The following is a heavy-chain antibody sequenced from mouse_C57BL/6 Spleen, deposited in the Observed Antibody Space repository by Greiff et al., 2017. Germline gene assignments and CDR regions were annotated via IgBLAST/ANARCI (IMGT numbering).Heavy chain of an antibody. CDR3: ASDYGSSSFAY. CDR2: IWSGGST. Sequence: VQVVESGPGLVQPSQSLSITCTVSGFSLTSYGVHWVRQSPGKGLEWLGVIWSGGSTDYNAAFISRLSISKDNSKSQVFFKMNSLQADDTAIYYCASDYGSSSFAYWGQGTLVTVSA. J-gene: IGHJ3*01. CDR1: GFSLTSYG. V-gene: IGHV2-2*01. D-gene: IGHD1-1*01.